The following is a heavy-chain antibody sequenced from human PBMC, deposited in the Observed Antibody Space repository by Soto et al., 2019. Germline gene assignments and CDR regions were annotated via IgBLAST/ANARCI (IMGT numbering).Heavy chain of an antibody. D-gene: IGHD1-1*01. J-gene: IGHJ6*03. CDR1: GFTFSSYG. CDR3: ARGHPGTYYMDV. Sequence: GGSLRLSCAASGFTFSSYGMHWVRQAPGKGLEWVAVIWYDGSNKYYADSVKGRFTISRDNSKNTLYLQMNSLRAEDTAVYYCARGHPGTYYMDVWGKGTTVTVSS. V-gene: IGHV3-33*01. CDR2: IWYDGSNK.